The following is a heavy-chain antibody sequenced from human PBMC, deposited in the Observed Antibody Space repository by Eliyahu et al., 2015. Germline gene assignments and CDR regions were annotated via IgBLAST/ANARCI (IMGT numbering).Heavy chain of an antibody. CDR2: INHSGNT. CDR3: ARGGGYSFYSFDS. Sequence: QVELQQWGAGLLKPSETLSLSCAXXGGSFSGYSWSWIRQSPGQGLEWIGEINHSGNTKYKSSLNSRLTVSLDTSKRQFSLKVTSVTAADTAIYYCARGGGYSFYSFDSWGQGTPVTVSS. V-gene: IGHV4-34*01. D-gene: IGHD5-12*01. CDR1: GGSFSGYS. J-gene: IGHJ4*02.